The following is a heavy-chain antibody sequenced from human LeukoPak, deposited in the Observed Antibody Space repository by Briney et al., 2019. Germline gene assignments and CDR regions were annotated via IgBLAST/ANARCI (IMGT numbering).Heavy chain of an antibody. CDR1: GGSIRSYY. Sequence: SETLSLTCTVSGGSIRSYYWSWIRQPPGKGLEWIGYIYYSGSTKYNPSLKSRVTISVDTSKNQFSLKLSSVTAADTAVYYCARAPYSGSFHYFDYWGQGTLVTVSS. CDR3: ARAPYSGSFHYFDY. CDR2: IYYSGST. V-gene: IGHV4-59*12. D-gene: IGHD1-26*01. J-gene: IGHJ4*02.